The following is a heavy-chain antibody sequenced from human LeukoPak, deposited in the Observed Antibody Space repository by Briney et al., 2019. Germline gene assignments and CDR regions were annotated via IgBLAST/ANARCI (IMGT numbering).Heavy chain of an antibody. V-gene: IGHV3-23*01. J-gene: IGHJ4*02. CDR3: ARGRDSSSSYPGY. Sequence: PGGSLRLSCAASGFTFGIYAMSWVRQAPGQGLDWVSAISARDGSTYYADSVKGRFTISRDNSKNTLYLQMNSLRAEDTAVYYCARGRDSSSSYPGYWGQGTLVTVSS. CDR2: ISARDGST. D-gene: IGHD6-6*01. CDR1: GFTFGIYA.